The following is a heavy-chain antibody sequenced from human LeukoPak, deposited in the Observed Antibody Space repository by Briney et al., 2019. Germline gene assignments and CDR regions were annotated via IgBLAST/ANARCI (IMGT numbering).Heavy chain of an antibody. CDR3: ARGTYDSSGYYFDY. CDR2: MYYSGST. CDR1: GGSISSYY. Sequence: SETLSLTCTVSGGSISSYYWSWIRQPPGKGLEWIGYMYYSGSTKNPSLKSRVTISVDTSKNQFSLKLSSVTAADTAAYYCARGTYDSSGYYFDYWGQGTLVTVSS. J-gene: IGHJ4*02. V-gene: IGHV4-59*01. D-gene: IGHD3-22*01.